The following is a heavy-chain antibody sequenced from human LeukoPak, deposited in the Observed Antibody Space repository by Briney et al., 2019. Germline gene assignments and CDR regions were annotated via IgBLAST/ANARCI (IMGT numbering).Heavy chain of an antibody. CDR1: GFTFSDYY. V-gene: IGHV3-11*01. D-gene: IGHD3-3*01. J-gene: IGHJ4*02. Sequence: PGGSLRLSCAASGFTFSDYYMSWIRQAPGKGLEWVSYISSSGSTIYYADSVKGRFTISRDNAKNPLYLQMNSLRAEDTAVYYCARSPQKYYDFWSGYSEFDYWGQGTLVTVSS. CDR2: ISSSGSTI. CDR3: ARSPQKYYDFWSGYSEFDY.